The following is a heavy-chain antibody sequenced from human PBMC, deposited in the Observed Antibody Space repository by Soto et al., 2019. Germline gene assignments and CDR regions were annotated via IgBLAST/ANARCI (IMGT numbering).Heavy chain of an antibody. CDR1: GFTFSNYG. J-gene: IGHJ6*02. D-gene: IGHD3-22*01. CDR2: ISYDGSNK. CDR3: NSMIVVIRGMDV. V-gene: IGHV3-30*03. Sequence: QVQLVESGGGVVQPGRSLRLSCAASGFTFSNYGMHWVRQAPGKGLEWVAAISYDGSNKYYADSVKGRFTISRDNSKNTLYLQMNSLRAEDTAVYYCNSMIVVIRGMDVWGQGTTVTVSS.